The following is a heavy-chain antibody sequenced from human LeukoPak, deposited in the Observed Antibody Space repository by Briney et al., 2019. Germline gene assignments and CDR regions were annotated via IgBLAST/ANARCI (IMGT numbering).Heavy chain of an antibody. V-gene: IGHV4-39*01. Sequence: SETLSLTCTVSGGSISSSSYYWGWIRQPPGKGLEWIGTIYYSGSTYYNPSLKSRVTISVDTSKNQFSLKLSSVTAADTAVYYCARAPPRSVDYWGQGTLVTVSS. CDR3: ARAPPRSVDY. CDR1: GGSISSSSYY. CDR2: IYYSGST. D-gene: IGHD2-15*01. J-gene: IGHJ4*02.